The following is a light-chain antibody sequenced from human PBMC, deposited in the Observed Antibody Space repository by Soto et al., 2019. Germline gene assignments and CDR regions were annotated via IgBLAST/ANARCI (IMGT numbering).Light chain of an antibody. J-gene: IGKJ1*01. Sequence: IVMTQSPATLSVSPGERATLSCRASQSISTKLAWYQQKPGQAPRLLIYDASNRATGIPARFSGSGSGTEFTLTISSLQSEDFAVYYCQQYNNWPPVTFGQGTKVDIK. CDR2: DAS. V-gene: IGKV3D-15*01. CDR1: QSISTK. CDR3: QQYNNWPPVT.